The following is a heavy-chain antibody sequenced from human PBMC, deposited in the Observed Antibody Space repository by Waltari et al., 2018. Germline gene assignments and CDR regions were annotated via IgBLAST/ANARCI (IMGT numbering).Heavy chain of an antibody. CDR2: MYYTGAT. Sequence: QLQLQESGPGLVKPSETLSLTCTVSGASVANDHYFWGWIRQTPGKGLEWIVTMYYTGATYYNPYLQNRVSIPQDASKTQFSLKVNSVNSADTAVYYCAGPPPTGGSSFDFWGPGTLVTVSS. CDR1: GASVANDHYF. V-gene: IGHV4-39*07. D-gene: IGHD3-16*01. CDR3: AGPPPTGGSSFDF. J-gene: IGHJ4*02.